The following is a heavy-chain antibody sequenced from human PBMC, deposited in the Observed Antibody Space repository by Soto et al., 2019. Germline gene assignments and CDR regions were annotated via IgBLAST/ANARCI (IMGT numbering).Heavy chain of an antibody. CDR2: ISAYNGNT. CDR1: GYTFTSYG. CDR3: AREIKTVTGQQSPSAY. D-gene: IGHD4-4*01. Sequence: ASVKVSCKASGYTFTSYGISWVRQAPGQGLEWMGWISAYNGNTNYAQKLQGRVTMTTDTSTSTAYMELRSLRSDDTAVYYCAREIKTVTGQQSPSAYWGQGTLVTVSS. J-gene: IGHJ4*02. V-gene: IGHV1-18*01.